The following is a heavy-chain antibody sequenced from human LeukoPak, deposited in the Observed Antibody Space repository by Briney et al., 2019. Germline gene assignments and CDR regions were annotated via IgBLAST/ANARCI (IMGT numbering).Heavy chain of an antibody. J-gene: IGHJ4*02. D-gene: IGHD6-6*01. CDR1: GGSISSYY. CDR2: IYYSGST. Sequence: PSETLSLTCTVSGGSISSYYWSWIRQPPGKGLEWIGYIYYSGSTNYNPSLKSRVTISVDTSKNQFSLKLSSVTAADTAVYYCAKDSSIAARRGHFDYWGQGTLVTVSS. V-gene: IGHV4-59*12. CDR3: AKDSSIAARRGHFDY.